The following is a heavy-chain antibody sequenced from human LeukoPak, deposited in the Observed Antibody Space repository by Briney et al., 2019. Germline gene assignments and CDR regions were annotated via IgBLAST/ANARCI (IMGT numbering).Heavy chain of an antibody. CDR1: GYTFTGYY. Sequence: GASVKVSCKASGYTFTGYYMHWVRQAPGQGLEWMGWSNPNSGGTNYAQKFQGRVTMTRDTSISTAYMELSRLRSDDTAVYYCARGGQYVLHYDSSGYPPRGHWGQGTLVTVSS. CDR2: SNPNSGGT. V-gene: IGHV1-2*02. D-gene: IGHD3-22*01. CDR3: ARGGQYVLHYDSSGYPPRGH. J-gene: IGHJ4*02.